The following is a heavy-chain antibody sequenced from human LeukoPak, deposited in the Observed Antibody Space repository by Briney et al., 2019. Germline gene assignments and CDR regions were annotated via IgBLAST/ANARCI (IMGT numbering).Heavy chain of an antibody. D-gene: IGHD5-12*01. CDR1: GGSISSYY. V-gene: IGHV4-59*08. Sequence: SETLSLTCTVSGGSISSYYWSWIRQPPGKGLEWIGYIYYSGGTNYNPSLKSRVTISVDTSKNQFSLKLSSVTAADTAVYYCARQGSGYDYYYYYYMDVWGKGTTVTISS. J-gene: IGHJ6*03. CDR3: ARQGSGYDYYYYYYMDV. CDR2: IYYSGGT.